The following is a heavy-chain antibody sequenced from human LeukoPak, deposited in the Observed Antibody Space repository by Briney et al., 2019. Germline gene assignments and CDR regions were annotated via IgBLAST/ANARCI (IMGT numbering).Heavy chain of an antibody. V-gene: IGHV1-2*02. CDR3: ARRYYDFWSGFIDWFDP. J-gene: IGHJ5*02. CDR2: INPNSGGT. D-gene: IGHD3-3*01. CDR1: GYTFTGYY. Sequence: ASVKVSCKASGYTFTGYYMHWVRQAPGQGLEWMEWINPNSGGTNYAQKFQGRVTMTRDTSISTAYMELSRLRSDDTAVYYCARRYYDFWSGFIDWFDPWGQGTLVTVSS.